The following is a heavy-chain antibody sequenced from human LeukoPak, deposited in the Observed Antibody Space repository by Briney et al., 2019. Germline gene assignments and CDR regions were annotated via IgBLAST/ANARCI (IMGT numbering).Heavy chain of an antibody. Sequence: ASVKVSCKASGYTFTSYGISWVRQAPGQGLEWMGWISAYNGNTNYAQKLQGRVTMTTDTSTSTAYMELRSLRSDDTAVYYCAKGSSGWYVDEYFQHWGQGTLVTVSS. V-gene: IGHV1-18*01. J-gene: IGHJ1*01. D-gene: IGHD6-19*01. CDR1: GYTFTSYG. CDR2: ISAYNGNT. CDR3: AKGSSGWYVDEYFQH.